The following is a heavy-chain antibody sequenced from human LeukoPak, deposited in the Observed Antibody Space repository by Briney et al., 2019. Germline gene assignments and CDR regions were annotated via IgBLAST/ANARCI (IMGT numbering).Heavy chain of an antibody. V-gene: IGHV1-2*02. CDR2: LNPNTGGT. J-gene: IGHJ4*02. CDR1: GYSFPKYY. D-gene: IGHD3-9*01. Sequence: ASVKVSCKASGYSFPKYYIHWVRLAPGKGLEWMGWLNPNTGGTRYSQTFEGRVTMTRDTSISTAYMELSRLRSDDTAVYYCARDTYYDILTGYTAGGLFDYWGQGTLVTVSS. CDR3: ARDTYYDILTGYTAGGLFDY.